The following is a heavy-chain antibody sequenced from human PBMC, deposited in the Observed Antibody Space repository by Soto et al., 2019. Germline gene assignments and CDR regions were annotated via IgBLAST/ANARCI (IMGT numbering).Heavy chain of an antibody. CDR3: AKARCSSATCYVPDY. D-gene: IGHD2-2*01. J-gene: IGHJ4*02. Sequence: EVQLLQSGGGLVQPWESLRLSCAASGFIFSSYTMSWVRQAPGKGLEWVSVISGSGGSPYHADSVQGRFTISKDNPKNTLYLQMNSLRAEDTAIYYCAKARCSSATCYVPDYWGQGTLVTVSS. CDR2: ISGSGGSP. V-gene: IGHV3-23*01. CDR1: GFIFSSYT.